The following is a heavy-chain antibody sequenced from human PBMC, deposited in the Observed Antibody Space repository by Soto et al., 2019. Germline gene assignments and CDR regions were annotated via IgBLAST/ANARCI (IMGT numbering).Heavy chain of an antibody. D-gene: IGHD4-17*01. V-gene: IGHV3-9*01. CDR3: AKDMQDYGDDPGFDP. CDR1: GFTFDDHA. CDR2: ISWHSGSI. J-gene: IGHJ5*02. Sequence: VQLVESGGGLVQPGRSLRLSCAASGFTFDDHAMHWVRQAPGKGLEWVSGISWHSGSIGYADSVKGRFTISRDNAKNSLYLQINSLRAEDTALYYCAKDMQDYGDDPGFDPWGKGILVIVSS.